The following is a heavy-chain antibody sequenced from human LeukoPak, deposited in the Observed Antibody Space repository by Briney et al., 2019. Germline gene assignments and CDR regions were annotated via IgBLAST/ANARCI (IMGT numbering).Heavy chain of an antibody. V-gene: IGHV3-21*04. CDR1: GFTFSRYS. Sequence: GGSLRLSCAASGFTFSRYSMNWVRQAPGKGLEWVSSIFPSGGEIHYADSVRGRFTISRDNSKSILSLQMNSLRAEDTAIYYCATYRQVLLPFESWGQGTLVTVSS. CDR3: ATYRQVLLPFES. D-gene: IGHD5-18*01. CDR2: IFPSGGEI. J-gene: IGHJ4*02.